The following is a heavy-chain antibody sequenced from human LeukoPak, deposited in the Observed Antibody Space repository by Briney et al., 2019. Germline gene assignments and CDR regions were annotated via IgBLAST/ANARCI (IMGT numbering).Heavy chain of an antibody. CDR2: ISYDGSNE. D-gene: IGHD3-3*01. Sequence: GGSLRLSCAASGFTFSSYGMHWVRQAPGKGLEWVAVISYDGSNEYYADSVKGRFTISRDNSKNTLYLQMNSLRTEDTAVYYCAKDRSQYDFWSGYYYYGMDVWGQGTTVTVSS. CDR1: GFTFSSYG. CDR3: AKDRSQYDFWSGYYYYGMDV. V-gene: IGHV3-30*18. J-gene: IGHJ6*02.